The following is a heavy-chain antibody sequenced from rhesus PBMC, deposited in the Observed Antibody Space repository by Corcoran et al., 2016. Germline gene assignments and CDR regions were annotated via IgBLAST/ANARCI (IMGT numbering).Heavy chain of an antibody. CDR3: ASTDCSNSDCSSGDL. J-gene: IGHJ4*01. D-gene: IGHD2-15*01. Sequence: QVHLQESGPGLVKPSETLSLTCILSGVSLSTYSWNSIRQPPGQGLEWVGYVVSRTGRAFHNPSLNTRVTISTDPSKNQFSLRLTSVTAADTAVYYCASTDCSNSDCSSGDLWGQGVLVTVTS. V-gene: IGHV4-165*01. CDR2: VVSRTGRA. CDR1: GVSLSTYS.